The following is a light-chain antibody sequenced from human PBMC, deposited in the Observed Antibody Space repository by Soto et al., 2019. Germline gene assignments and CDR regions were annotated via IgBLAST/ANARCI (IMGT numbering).Light chain of an antibody. CDR1: SSDVGGYNY. CDR3: SSYTSSSTLVV. CDR2: EVS. Sequence: QSVLTQPASVSGSPGQSITISCTGTSSDVGGYNYVSWYQQHPGKAPKLMIYEVSNRPSGVSNRFSDSKSGNTASLTISGLQAEDEDDYYCSSYTSSSTLVVFGGGTKLTVL. J-gene: IGLJ2*01. V-gene: IGLV2-14*01.